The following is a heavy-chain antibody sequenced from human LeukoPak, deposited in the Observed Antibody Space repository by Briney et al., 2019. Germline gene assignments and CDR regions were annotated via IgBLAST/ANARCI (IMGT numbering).Heavy chain of an antibody. CDR2: INPNSGGT. Sequence: ASVKVSCKASDYSFLNYGISWVRQAPGQGLEWMGWINPNSGGTNYAQKFQGRVTMTRDTSISTAYMELSRLRSDDTAVYYCARAGSGWYDGVDYWGQGTLVTVSS. J-gene: IGHJ4*02. V-gene: IGHV1-2*02. D-gene: IGHD6-19*01. CDR3: ARAGSGWYDGVDY. CDR1: DYSFLNYG.